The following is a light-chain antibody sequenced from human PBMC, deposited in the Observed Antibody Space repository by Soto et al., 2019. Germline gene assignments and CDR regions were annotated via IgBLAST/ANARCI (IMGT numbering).Light chain of an antibody. CDR3: QQYNSYSWT. CDR2: DAS. CDR1: QSISSG. J-gene: IGKJ1*01. V-gene: IGKV1-5*01. Sequence: DIQMTQSPSTLSASVGDRVTITCRASQSISSGLAWYQQKPGKAPKLLIYDASSLESGVPSRFSGSGSGTEFTLTISSLQPDDFATYYCQQYNSYSWTLGQGTKVDIK.